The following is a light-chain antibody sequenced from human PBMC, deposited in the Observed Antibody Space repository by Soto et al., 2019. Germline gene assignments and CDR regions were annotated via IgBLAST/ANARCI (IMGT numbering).Light chain of an antibody. Sequence: EIVLTQSPGTLSLSPGERATLLCRASQSLSASYLAWYQQKPGQAPRLLIYGTSSRASGIPDRFSGSGSGTDFTLTISRLEPEDFAVYYCQQHAHWPLTFGGGTKVDIK. CDR1: QSLSASY. J-gene: IGKJ4*01. V-gene: IGKV3D-20*02. CDR2: GTS. CDR3: QQHAHWPLT.